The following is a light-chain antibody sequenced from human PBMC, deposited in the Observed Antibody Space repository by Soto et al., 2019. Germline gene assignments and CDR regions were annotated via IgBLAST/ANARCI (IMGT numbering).Light chain of an antibody. Sequence: EIVLTQSPGTVSLSPGERATLSCRASQSVTSSYLAWYQQKPGQAPRLLIYGVSSRDTGIPDRFSGSGAGTDFTLTISRLEPEDIAVYYCQKYGDSPLTFGGGTKVEIK. CDR1: QSVTSSY. J-gene: IGKJ4*01. CDR3: QKYGDSPLT. V-gene: IGKV3-20*01. CDR2: GVS.